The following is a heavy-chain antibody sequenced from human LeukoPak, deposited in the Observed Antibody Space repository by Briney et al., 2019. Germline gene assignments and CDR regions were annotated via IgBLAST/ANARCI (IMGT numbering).Heavy chain of an antibody. CDR1: GFIFSNYA. CDR2: ISRSDGTT. CDR3: AKIGGEVRFLEDLRTNYYYHFLLDV. J-gene: IGHJ6*03. Sequence: PGGSLRLSCAASGFIFSNYAMSWVRQAPGKGLEWVSLISRSDGTTYYADSVKGRFTISRDNSKNTLFLQMNSLRAEDTAVYFCAKIGGEVRFLEDLRTNYYYHFLLDVWGKGTTVTVSS. D-gene: IGHD3-3*01. V-gene: IGHV3-23*01.